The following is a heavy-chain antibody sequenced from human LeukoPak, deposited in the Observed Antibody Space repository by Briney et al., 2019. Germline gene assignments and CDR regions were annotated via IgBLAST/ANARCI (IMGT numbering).Heavy chain of an antibody. D-gene: IGHD3-22*01. CDR3: ASAPQYYASSGYWVDAFDI. V-gene: IGHV4-28*01. CDR1: GYSISSSNW. Sequence: SETLSLTCAVSGYSISSSNWWGWIRQPPGKGLEWIGYTYYSGSTYYNPSLKSRVTMSVGTSKNQFSLNLSSVTAVDTAVYYCASAPQYYASSGYWVDAFDIWGQGTMVTVSS. CDR2: TYYSGST. J-gene: IGHJ3*02.